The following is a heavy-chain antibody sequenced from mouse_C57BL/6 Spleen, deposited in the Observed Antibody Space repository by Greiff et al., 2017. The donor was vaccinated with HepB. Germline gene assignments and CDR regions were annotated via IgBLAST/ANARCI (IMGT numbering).Heavy chain of an antibody. CDR1: GYAFTDYL. V-gene: IGHV1-54*01. J-gene: IGHJ2*01. CDR3: ARSKYYFDY. Sequence: QVQLQQSGAELVRPGTSVKVSCKASGYAFTDYLIEWVKQRPGQGLEWIGVINPGSGGTNYNEKFKGKATLTADKSSSTAYMQLSSLTSEDSAVYFCARSKYYFDYWGQGTTLTVSS. CDR2: INPGSGGT.